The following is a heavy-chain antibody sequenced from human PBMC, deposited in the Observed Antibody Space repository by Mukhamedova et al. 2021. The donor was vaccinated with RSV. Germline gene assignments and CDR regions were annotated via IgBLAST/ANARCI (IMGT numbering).Heavy chain of an antibody. D-gene: IGHD3-3*01. Sequence: STYMAWVRQAPGKGLEWISVIYSGGNTYYADSVKGRFTISRDNSKNTVYLQMNSLRDEDTAVYYCAREDRALWRGLHYGGQGTL. CDR1: STY. V-gene: IGHV3-53*01. CDR2: IYSGGNT. CDR3: AREDRALWRGLHY. J-gene: IGHJ4*02.